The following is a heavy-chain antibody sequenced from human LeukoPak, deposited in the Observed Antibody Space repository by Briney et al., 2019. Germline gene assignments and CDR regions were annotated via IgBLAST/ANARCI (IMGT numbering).Heavy chain of an antibody. CDR1: GFTFSSYS. D-gene: IGHD3-22*01. CDR3: ARDSGVTYYYDSSGYSDAFDI. J-gene: IGHJ3*02. CDR2: ISSSSSYI. V-gene: IGHV3-21*01. Sequence: GGSLRLSCAASGFTFSSYSMNWVRQAPGEGLEWVSSISSSSSYIYYADSVKGRFTISRDNAKNSLYLQMNSLRAEDTAVYYCARDSGVTYYYDSSGYSDAFDIWGQGTMVTVSS.